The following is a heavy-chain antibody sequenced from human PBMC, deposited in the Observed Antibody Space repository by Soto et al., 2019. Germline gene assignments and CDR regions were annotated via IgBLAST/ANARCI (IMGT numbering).Heavy chain of an antibody. CDR2: INHSGST. CDR3: ARAMDIRNDMDV. Sequence: PSETLSLTCAVYGGSFSGYYWSWIRQPPGKGLEWIGEINHSGSTNYNPSLKGRVTISVDTSKNQFSLKLSSVTAADTAVYYCARAMDIRNDMDVWGKGTKVTVSS. D-gene: IGHD5-12*01. J-gene: IGHJ6*03. V-gene: IGHV4-34*01. CDR1: GGSFSGYY.